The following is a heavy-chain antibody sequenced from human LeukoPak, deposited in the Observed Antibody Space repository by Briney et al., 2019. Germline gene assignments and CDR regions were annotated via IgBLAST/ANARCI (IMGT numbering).Heavy chain of an antibody. CDR1: GYSFTSYW. Sequence: GESLKISCKGSGYSFTSYWIGWGRQMPGKGLEWIGIIYPGDSDTRYSPSFQGQVTISADKSISTAYLQRSSLKASDTAMYYCALLVEMATIDYWGQGTLVTVSS. V-gene: IGHV5-51*01. D-gene: IGHD5-24*01. CDR3: ALLVEMATIDY. CDR2: IYPGDSDT. J-gene: IGHJ4*02.